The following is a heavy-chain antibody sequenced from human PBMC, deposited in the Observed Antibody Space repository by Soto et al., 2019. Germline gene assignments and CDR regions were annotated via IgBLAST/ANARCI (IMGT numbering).Heavy chain of an antibody. CDR2: INHSGST. J-gene: IGHJ4*02. CDR3: ARAFRGYDFWSGIRGHYFDY. Sequence: SETLSLTCAVFGGSFSGYYWSWFRQPPGKGLEWMGEINHSGSTNYNPSLKNRVTISEDTSKNQFPLKLSAVTAADTAVYYGARAFRGYDFWSGIRGHYFDYWGQGALVTVSS. D-gene: IGHD3-3*01. V-gene: IGHV4-34*01. CDR1: GGSFSGYY.